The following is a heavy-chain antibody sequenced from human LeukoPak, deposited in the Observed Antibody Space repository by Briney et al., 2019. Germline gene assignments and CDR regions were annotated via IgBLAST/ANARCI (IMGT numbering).Heavy chain of an antibody. CDR1: GDSISAHY. Sequence: SETLSLTCTVSGDSISAHYGSWIRQPPGRGLEYIGDVYYTGTTNYNPSLRSRVTMSVDTSKNQVSLRLTSVTAADTALYYCAKFGTYPVHVSYSYYFLDVWGKGTTVTVSS. CDR3: AKFGTYPVHVSYSYYFLDV. D-gene: IGHD1-26*01. CDR2: VYYTGTT. V-gene: IGHV4-59*11. J-gene: IGHJ6*03.